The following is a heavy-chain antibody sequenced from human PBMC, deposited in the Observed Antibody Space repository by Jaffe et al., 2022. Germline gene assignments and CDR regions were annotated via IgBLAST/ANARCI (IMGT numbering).Heavy chain of an antibody. CDR1: GYSISSGYY. J-gene: IGHJ5*02. Sequence: QVQLQESGPGLVKPSETLSLTCAVSGYSISSGYYWGWIRQPPGKGLEWIGSIYHSGSTYYNPSLKSRVTISVDTSKNQFSLKLSSVTAADTAVYYCARHDDTGYASIAVAVPRWRFDPWGQGTLVTVSS. D-gene: IGHD6-19*01. V-gene: IGHV4-38-2*01. CDR3: ARHDDTGYASIAVAVPRWRFDP. CDR2: IYHSGST.